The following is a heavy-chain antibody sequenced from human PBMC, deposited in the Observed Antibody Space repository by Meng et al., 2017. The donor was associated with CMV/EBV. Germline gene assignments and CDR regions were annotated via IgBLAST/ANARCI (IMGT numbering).Heavy chain of an antibody. J-gene: IGHJ5*02. D-gene: IGHD2-2*01. CDR2: MNPNSGNT. CDR3: ARGLERGPYCSSTSCYENWFDP. CDR1: GGTFSSYD. V-gene: IGHV1-8*03. Sequence: ASVKVSCKASGGTFSSYDINWVRQATGQGLEWMGWMNPNSGNTGYAQKFQGRVTITRNTSISTAYMELSSLRSEDTAVYYCARGLERGPYCSSTSCYENWFDPWGQGTLVTVSS.